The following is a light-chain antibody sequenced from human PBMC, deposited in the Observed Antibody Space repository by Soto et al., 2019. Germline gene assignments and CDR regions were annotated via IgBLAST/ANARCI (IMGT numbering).Light chain of an antibody. CDR2: GAS. CDR1: QSVSNDY. Sequence: EIVLTQSPGTLSLSPGERATLSCRASQSVSNDYLAWYQQKPGQAPRLLIYGASNMGTGIPDRFSGSGSGTDLTLTISRLEPEDFAVYYCQKYGSSGTFGEGTKVDIK. V-gene: IGKV3-20*01. J-gene: IGKJ4*02. CDR3: QKYGSSGT.